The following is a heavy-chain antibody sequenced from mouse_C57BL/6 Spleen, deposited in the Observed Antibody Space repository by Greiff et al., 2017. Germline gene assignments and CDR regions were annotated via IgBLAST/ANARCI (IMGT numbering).Heavy chain of an antibody. J-gene: IGHJ2*01. D-gene: IGHD1-1*01. CDR1: GYTFTDYN. Sequence: EVQLQQSGPELVKPGASVKIPCKASGYTFTDYNMDWVKQSHGKSLEWIGDINPNNGGTICNQKFKGKATLTVDKSSSTAYMELRSLTSEDTAVYYCARGGYGSSYGDFDYWGQGTTLTVSS. CDR2: INPNNGGT. V-gene: IGHV1-18*01. CDR3: ARGGYGSSYGDFDY.